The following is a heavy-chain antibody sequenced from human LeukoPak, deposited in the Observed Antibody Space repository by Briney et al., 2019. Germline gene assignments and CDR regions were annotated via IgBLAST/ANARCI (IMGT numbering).Heavy chain of an antibody. CDR3: ATQYYDFWSAYYSLEY. J-gene: IGHJ4*02. V-gene: IGHV3-23*01. Sequence: GRSLRLSCAASEFTFSNYAMSWVRQAPGKGLEWVSAISGSGGSTYYADSVKGRFTISRDNSANTLYLQMNSLRAEDTAVYYCATQYYDFWSAYYSLEYWGQGTLVTVSS. CDR2: ISGSGGST. CDR1: EFTFSNYA. D-gene: IGHD3-3*01.